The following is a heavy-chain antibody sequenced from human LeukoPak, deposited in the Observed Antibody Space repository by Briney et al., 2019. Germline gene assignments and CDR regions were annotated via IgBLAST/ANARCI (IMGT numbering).Heavy chain of an antibody. J-gene: IGHJ3*02. Sequence: GASVKVSCKASGHTFTDYYMHWVRQAPGQGLEWMGWINPNSGGTNHAQKFQGRVTMTRDTSISTAYMELSRLRSDDTAVYYCARVLQYQLLYDSFDIWGQGTMVTVSS. D-gene: IGHD2-2*01. CDR3: ARVLQYQLLYDSFDI. CDR1: GHTFTDYY. V-gene: IGHV1-2*02. CDR2: INPNSGGT.